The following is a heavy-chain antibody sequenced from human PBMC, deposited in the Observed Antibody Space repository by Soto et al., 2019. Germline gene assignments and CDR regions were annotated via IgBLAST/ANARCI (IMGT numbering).Heavy chain of an antibody. CDR1: GFTFSSYG. Sequence: GGSLRLSCAASGFTFSSYGMHWVRQAPGKGLEWVAVIWYDGSNKYYADSVKGRFTISRDNSKNTLYLQMNSLRAEDTAVYYCAREGGYGDYSFDYWGQGTLVTVSS. D-gene: IGHD4-17*01. V-gene: IGHV3-33*01. J-gene: IGHJ4*02. CDR2: IWYDGSNK. CDR3: AREGGYGDYSFDY.